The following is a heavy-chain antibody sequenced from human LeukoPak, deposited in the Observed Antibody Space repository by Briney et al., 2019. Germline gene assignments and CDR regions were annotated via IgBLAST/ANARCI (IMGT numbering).Heavy chain of an antibody. D-gene: IGHD3-16*01. CDR1: SGSISNYY. V-gene: IGHV4-59*01. CDR2: IYYSGST. Sequence: SETLSLTCTVSSGSISNYYWSWIRQPPGKGLEWIGYIYYSGSTNYNPSLKSRVTISVDTSKNQFSLKLSSVTAADTAVYYCARVGGQNYYFYGMDVWGQRTTVTVSS. J-gene: IGHJ6*02. CDR3: ARVGGQNYYFYGMDV.